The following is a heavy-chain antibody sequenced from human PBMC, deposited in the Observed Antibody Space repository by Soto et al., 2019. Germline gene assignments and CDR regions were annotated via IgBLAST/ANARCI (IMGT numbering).Heavy chain of an antibody. CDR2: INPASGST. J-gene: IGHJ4*02. D-gene: IGHD6-13*01. CDR1: GYTFNHYY. Sequence: QVQLVQSGAEVKKPGASVKLSCRTSGYTFNHYYIHCVRQAPGQGLEWLAIINPASGSTNYAQDFQGRVTLTMDTSTTTVYMELSGLRAEDTAISYCARDLAAGDHWGQGTLVTVSS. V-gene: IGHV1-46*02. CDR3: ARDLAAGDH.